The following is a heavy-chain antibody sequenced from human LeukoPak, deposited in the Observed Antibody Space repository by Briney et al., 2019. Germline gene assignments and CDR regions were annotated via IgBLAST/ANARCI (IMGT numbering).Heavy chain of an antibody. CDR3: ARSLDSSGYYYLHFDY. V-gene: IGHV1-69*01. Sequence: SVKVSCKASGGTFSSYAISWVRQAPGQGLEWMGGIIPIFGTANYAQKFQGRVTITADESTSTAYMELSSLRSDDTAVYYCARSLDSSGYYYLHFDYWGQGTLVTVSS. CDR2: IIPIFGTA. CDR1: GGTFSSYA. D-gene: IGHD3-22*01. J-gene: IGHJ4*02.